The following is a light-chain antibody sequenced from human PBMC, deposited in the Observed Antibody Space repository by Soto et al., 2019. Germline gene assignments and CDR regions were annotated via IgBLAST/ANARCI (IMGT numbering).Light chain of an antibody. CDR2: DAT. J-gene: IGKJ4*01. CDR3: QQYYSYPLT. CDR1: QSIDRW. Sequence: DIQMTQSPSTLSASVGDRVTITCRASQSIDRWLAWYQQKPGKAPKVLIWDATTLHRGVPSRFSGSGSGTDFTLTISCLQSEDFATYYCQQYYSYPLTFGGGTKVDIK. V-gene: IGKV1-5*01.